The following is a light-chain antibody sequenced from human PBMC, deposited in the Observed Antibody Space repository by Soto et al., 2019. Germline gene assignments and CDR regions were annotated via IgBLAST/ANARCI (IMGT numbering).Light chain of an antibody. Sequence: EIVLTQSPGTLSLSPGERATLSCRASQSVNTKYLAWYRQKPGQAPRLLISGVSSRATGIPDRFSGSGSGTDFILTISRVEPEDFAVYYCQQFGTSSLVTFGPGTKVDIK. CDR2: GVS. CDR3: QQFGTSSLVT. CDR1: QSVNTKY. V-gene: IGKV3-20*01. J-gene: IGKJ3*01.